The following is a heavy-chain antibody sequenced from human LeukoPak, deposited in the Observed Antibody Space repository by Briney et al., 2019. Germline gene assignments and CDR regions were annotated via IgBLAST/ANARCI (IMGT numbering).Heavy chain of an antibody. J-gene: IGHJ6*03. CDR2: ISSSSSYI. D-gene: IGHD2-21*02. Sequence: GGSLRLSCAVSGFIFSSYSMNWVRQAPGKGLEWVSSISSSSSYIYYADSVKGRFTISRDNAKKSLYLQMNSLRAEDTAVYYCARGISAHCGGDCPPPYYMDVWGKGTTVTISS. CDR3: ARGISAHCGGDCPPPYYMDV. V-gene: IGHV3-21*01. CDR1: GFIFSSYS.